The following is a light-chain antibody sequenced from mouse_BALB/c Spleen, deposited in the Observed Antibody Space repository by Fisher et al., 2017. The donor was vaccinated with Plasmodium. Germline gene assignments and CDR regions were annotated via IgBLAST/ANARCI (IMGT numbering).Light chain of an antibody. CDR2: YAS. Sequence: DIVITQSPATLSVTPGDRVSLSCRASQSISNYLHWYHQKSRESPRLLIKYASQSISGIPSRFSGSGSGTDFTLSINSVETEDFGMYFCQQSNSWPYTFGGGTKLEIK. CDR3: QQSNSWPYT. V-gene: IGKV5-45*01. CDR1: QSISNY. J-gene: IGKJ2*01.